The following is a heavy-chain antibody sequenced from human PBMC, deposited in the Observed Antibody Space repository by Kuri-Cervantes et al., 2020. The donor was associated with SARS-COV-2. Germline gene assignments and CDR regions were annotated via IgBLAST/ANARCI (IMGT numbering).Heavy chain of an antibody. D-gene: IGHD2-15*01. CDR2: INHSGST. V-gene: IGHV4-34*01. CDR3: ARGRGEGYCSGGSCYPGGKYYYYYYGMDV. Sequence: SQTLSLTCAVYGGSFSGYYWSWIRQPPGKGLEWIGEINHSGSTNYNPSLKSRVTISVDTSKNKFSLKLSSVTAADTAVYYCARGRGEGYCSGGSCYPGGKYYYYYYGMDVWGQGTTVTVSS. J-gene: IGHJ6*02. CDR1: GGSFSGYY.